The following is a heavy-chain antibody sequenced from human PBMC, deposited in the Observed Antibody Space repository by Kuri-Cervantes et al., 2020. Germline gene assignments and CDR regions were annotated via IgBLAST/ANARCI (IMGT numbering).Heavy chain of an antibody. CDR1: GFTFSDYY. CDR3: GGGYYDSSGYYLGVGY. Sequence: GGSLRLSCAASGFTFSDYYMSWIRQAPGKGLEWVSYISSSGSSMYYADSVKGRFTMSRDNAKNSLYLQMNSLRAEDAAVYYCGGGYYDSSGYYLGVGYWGQGTLVTVSS. V-gene: IGHV3-11*01. J-gene: IGHJ4*02. D-gene: IGHD3-22*01. CDR2: ISSSGSSM.